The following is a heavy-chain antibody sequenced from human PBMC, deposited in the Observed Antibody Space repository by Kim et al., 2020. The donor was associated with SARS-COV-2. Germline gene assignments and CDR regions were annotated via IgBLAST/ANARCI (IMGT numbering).Heavy chain of an antibody. J-gene: IGHJ6*02. V-gene: IGHV3-23*01. Sequence: GGSLRLSCAASGFTFSSYAMSWVRQAPGKGLEWVSAISGSGGSTYYADSVKGRFTISRDNSKNTLYLQMNSLRAEDTAVYYCAKGLRGMVRGGTSHYGMDVWGQGTTVTVSS. D-gene: IGHD3-10*01. CDR1: GFTFSSYA. CDR3: AKGLRGMVRGGTSHYGMDV. CDR2: ISGSGGST.